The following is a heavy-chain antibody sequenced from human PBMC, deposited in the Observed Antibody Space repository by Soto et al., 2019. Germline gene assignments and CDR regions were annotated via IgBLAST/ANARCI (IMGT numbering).Heavy chain of an antibody. D-gene: IGHD1-26*01. CDR3: ARGPEMGWELRGDY. Sequence: QVQLVESGGGVVQPGRSLRLSCAASGFTFSSYAMHWVRQAPGKGLGWVAVISYDGSNKYYADSVKGRFTISRDNSKNTLYLQMNSLRAEDTAVYYCARGPEMGWELRGDYWGQGTLVTVSS. CDR1: GFTFSSYA. CDR2: ISYDGSNK. J-gene: IGHJ4*02. V-gene: IGHV3-30-3*01.